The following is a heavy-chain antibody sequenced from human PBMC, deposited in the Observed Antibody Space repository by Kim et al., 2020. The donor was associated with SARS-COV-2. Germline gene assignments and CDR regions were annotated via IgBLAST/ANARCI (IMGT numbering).Heavy chain of an antibody. J-gene: IGHJ3*02. CDR2: ICGSGGSV. CDR1: GFTFSSYA. V-gene: IGHV3-23*01. Sequence: GGSLRLSCAASGFTFSSYAMSWVRQAPGKGLEWVLAICGSGGSVYYAEPVKGRFTISRDNSKNTLYLQMNILCAEETAVYYCAKDRDTYYYDSSGYYPDAFDIWGQGKIFTVSS. D-gene: IGHD3-22*01. CDR3: AKDRDTYYYDSSGYYPDAFDI.